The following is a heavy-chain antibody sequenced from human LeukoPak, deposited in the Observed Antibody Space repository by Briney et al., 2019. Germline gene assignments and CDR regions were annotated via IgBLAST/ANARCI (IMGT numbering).Heavy chain of an antibody. J-gene: IGHJ6*03. V-gene: IGHV3-74*01. CDR3: ARDYYYYYYMDV. CDR1: GFTFSDYY. CDR2: INSDGSST. Sequence: GGSLRLSCAASGFTFSDYYMSWIRQAPGKGLVWVSRINSDGSSTSYADSVKGRFTISRDNAKNTLYLQMNSLRAEDTAVYYCARDYYYYYYMDVWGKGTTVTISS.